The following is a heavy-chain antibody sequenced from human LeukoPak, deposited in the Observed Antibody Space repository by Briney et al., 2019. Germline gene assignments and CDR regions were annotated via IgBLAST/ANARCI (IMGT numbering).Heavy chain of an antibody. D-gene: IGHD1-1*01. J-gene: IGHJ4*02. Sequence: GGSLRLSCAASGFTFSAYSMNWVRQAPGKGLEWVSSINSGSTYTYYTESVKGRFTVSRDNAKNSLFLQMNSLRAEDTAIYYCARSLTTLTYEGYWGQGTLVTVSS. CDR2: INSGSTYT. CDR3: ARSLTTLTYEGY. CDR1: GFTFSAYS. V-gene: IGHV3-21*01.